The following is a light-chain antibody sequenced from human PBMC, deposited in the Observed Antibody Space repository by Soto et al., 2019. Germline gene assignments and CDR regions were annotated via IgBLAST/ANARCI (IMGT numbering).Light chain of an antibody. CDR1: SSNIGARYD. CDR2: GNS. J-gene: IGLJ2*01. V-gene: IGLV1-40*01. Sequence: QSVLTQPPSVSGAPGQRVTISCTGSSSNIGARYDVHWYQQLPGTAPKLLIYGNSNRPSGVPDRFSGSKSGTSASLAITGLQAEDEADYYCQSYDSSLSGHVVFGGGTQLTVL. CDR3: QSYDSSLSGHVV.